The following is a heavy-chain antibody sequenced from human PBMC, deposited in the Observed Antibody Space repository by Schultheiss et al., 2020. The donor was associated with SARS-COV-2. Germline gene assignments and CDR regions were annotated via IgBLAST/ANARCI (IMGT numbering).Heavy chain of an antibody. Sequence: GGSLRLSCAASGFTFDDYAMHWVRQAPGKGLEWVSAISGSGGSTYYADSVKGRFTISRDNSKNTLYLQMNSLRAEDTAVYYCAKEGIVPAAPPPYYFDYWGQGTLVTVSS. CDR2: ISGSGGST. V-gene: IGHV3-23*01. J-gene: IGHJ4*02. D-gene: IGHD2-2*01. CDR1: GFTFDDYA. CDR3: AKEGIVPAAPPPYYFDY.